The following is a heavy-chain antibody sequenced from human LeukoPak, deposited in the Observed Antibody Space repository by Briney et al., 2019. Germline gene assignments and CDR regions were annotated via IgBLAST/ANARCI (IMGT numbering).Heavy chain of an antibody. CDR2: IWYDGSNK. CDR1: GFTFSSYG. D-gene: IGHD4-23*01. Sequence: PGGSMRPSCTASGFTFSSYGMHWVRQAPGKGLEWVAVIWYDGSNKYYADSVKGRFTISRDNSKNTLYLQMNSLRAEDTAVYYCARGRPHGNDYWGQGTLVTVSS. J-gene: IGHJ4*02. CDR3: ARGRPHGNDY. V-gene: IGHV3-33*01.